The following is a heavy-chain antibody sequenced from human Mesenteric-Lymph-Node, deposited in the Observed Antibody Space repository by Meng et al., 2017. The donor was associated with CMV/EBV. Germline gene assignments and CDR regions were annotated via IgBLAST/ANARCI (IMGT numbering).Heavy chain of an antibody. J-gene: IGHJ6*02. V-gene: IGHV3-11*01. CDR1: GFTFSDYY. CDR2: ISHSGSTI. CDR3: AKDHYGGSYYYYYAMDV. D-gene: IGHD1-26*01. Sequence: GESLKISCAASGFTFSDYYLSWIRQAPGKGLEWVSYISHSGSTIYYADSVKGRFTLSRDNSKNTLYLQMNSLRAEDTAIYYCAKDHYGGSYYYYYAMDVWGQGTTVTVSS.